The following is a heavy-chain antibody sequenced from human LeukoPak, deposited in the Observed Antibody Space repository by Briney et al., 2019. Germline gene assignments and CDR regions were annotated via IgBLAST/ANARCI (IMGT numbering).Heavy chain of an antibody. V-gene: IGHV1-8*03. CDR3: ARVGVLWFGELSHYYMDV. CDR2: MNPNSGNT. J-gene: IGHJ6*03. CDR1: GYTFTSYD. D-gene: IGHD3-10*01. Sequence: APVKVSCKASGYTFTSYDINWVRQATGQGLEWMGWMNPNSGNTGYAQKFQGRVTITRNTSISTAYMELSSLRSEDTAVYYCARVGVLWFGELSHYYMDVWGKGTTVTVSS.